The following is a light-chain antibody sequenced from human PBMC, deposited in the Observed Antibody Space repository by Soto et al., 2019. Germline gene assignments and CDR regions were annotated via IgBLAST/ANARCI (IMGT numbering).Light chain of an antibody. Sequence: IALTQSPGTVSLSPGERATLSCRARQSVPNNYIAWYQHKPRQAPRLLIYGASKRANGIPDRFSGSGSGTEFTLTISTLAPEDSAMYYCQQYGASPFNFGQGSKLEIK. V-gene: IGKV3-20*01. CDR3: QQYGASPFN. J-gene: IGKJ2*01. CDR2: GAS. CDR1: QSVPNNY.